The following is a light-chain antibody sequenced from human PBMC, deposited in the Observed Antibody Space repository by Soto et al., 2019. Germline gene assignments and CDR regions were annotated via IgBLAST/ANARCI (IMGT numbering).Light chain of an antibody. CDR3: GAWDDRLTVYV. J-gene: IGLJ1*01. V-gene: IGLV1-51*01. CDR1: SSNVGHNS. CDR2: DDN. Sequence: QSVLPQPPSVSAAPGQEVTISCSGSSSNVGHNSVSWYQQLPGTAPKLLIYDDNKRPSGIPARFSGSKSGSSATLGITGLQTGDEADYYCGAWDDRLTVYVFGSGTKHTVL.